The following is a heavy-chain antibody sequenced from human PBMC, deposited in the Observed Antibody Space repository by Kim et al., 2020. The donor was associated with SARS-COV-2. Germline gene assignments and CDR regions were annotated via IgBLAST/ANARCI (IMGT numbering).Heavy chain of an antibody. V-gene: IGHV1-8*01. J-gene: IGHJ5*02. CDR3: ARGLYNWFDP. CDR2: KT. Sequence: KTGYAQKFQSRVNMTRNTSISTAYMELSSLRSEDTAVYYCARGLYNWFDPWGQGTLVTVSS.